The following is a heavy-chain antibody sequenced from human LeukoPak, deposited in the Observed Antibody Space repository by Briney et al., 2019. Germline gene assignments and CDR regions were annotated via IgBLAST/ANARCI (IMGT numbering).Heavy chain of an antibody. CDR3: LRYEETSGRFGDS. D-gene: IGHD3-10*01. Sequence: PGGSLRLSCAASGFSFYDSAIHWVRQVPGKGLEWVGRIKSKLFNSETAYVESAKGRFTIYRDDSKNTVFLEMNNLKIDDTAFYYCLRYEETSGRFGDSWGQGALVSVSS. CDR1: GFSFYDSA. V-gene: IGHV3-73*01. CDR2: IKSKLFNSET. J-gene: IGHJ4*02.